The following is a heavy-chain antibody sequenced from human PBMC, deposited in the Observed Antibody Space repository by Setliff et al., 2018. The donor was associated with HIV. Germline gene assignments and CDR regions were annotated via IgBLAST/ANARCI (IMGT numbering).Heavy chain of an antibody. V-gene: IGHV4-34*01. CDR2: INHSGST. J-gene: IGHJ5*02. Sequence: SETLSLTCAVYGGSFSGYYWSWIRQPPGKGLEWIGEINHSGSTNYNPSLTSRVTISVDTSKNHFSLKLTSVTAADTAVYYCARGLIAATGTWFDPWGQGTLVTVSS. CDR3: ARGLIAATGTWFDP. D-gene: IGHD6-13*01. CDR1: GGSFSGYY.